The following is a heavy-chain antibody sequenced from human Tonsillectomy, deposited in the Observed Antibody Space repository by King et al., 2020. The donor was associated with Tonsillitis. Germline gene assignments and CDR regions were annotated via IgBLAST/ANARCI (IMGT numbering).Heavy chain of an antibody. J-gene: IGHJ4*02. Sequence: QLQESGPGLVKPSETLSLTCTVSGDSISSYYWSWIRQPPGKGLEWIGYIHYSGSANYNPSLKSRVTMSVETSKSQFSLKLSSVTAADTAVYFCARTSNGWYVFDYWGQGTLVTVSS. D-gene: IGHD6-19*01. CDR2: IHYSGSA. CDR1: GDSISSYY. CDR3: ARTSNGWYVFDY. V-gene: IGHV4-59*01.